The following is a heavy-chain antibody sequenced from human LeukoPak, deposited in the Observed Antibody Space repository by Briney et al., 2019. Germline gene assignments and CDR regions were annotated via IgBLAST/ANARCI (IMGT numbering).Heavy chain of an antibody. Sequence: GGSLRLSCAASGFTFSSYSMNWVRQAPGKGLEWVSSISSSSSYIYYADSVKGRFTISRDNARNSLYLQMNSLRADDTAVYYCARDYGSRGYFDYWGRGTLVTVSS. J-gene: IGHJ4*02. CDR2: ISSSSSYI. CDR1: GFTFSSYS. CDR3: ARDYGSRGYFDY. D-gene: IGHD6-13*01. V-gene: IGHV3-21*01.